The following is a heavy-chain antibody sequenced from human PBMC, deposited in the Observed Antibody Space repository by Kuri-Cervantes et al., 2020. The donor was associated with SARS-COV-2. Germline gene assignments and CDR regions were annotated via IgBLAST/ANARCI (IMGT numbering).Heavy chain of an antibody. CDR1: VGILSSYA. D-gene: IGHD2-2*02. CDR2: IIPIFGTA. V-gene: IGHV1-69*05. J-gene: IGHJ5*02. Sequence: SVKVSCKASVGILSSYAISWVRQPPGQGLEWMGGIIPIFGTANYAQKFQGRVTITTDESTSTAYMELSSLRSEDTAVYYCARDRGPGQLLYSAFRWFDPWGQGTLVTVSS. CDR3: ARDRGPGQLLYSAFRWFDP.